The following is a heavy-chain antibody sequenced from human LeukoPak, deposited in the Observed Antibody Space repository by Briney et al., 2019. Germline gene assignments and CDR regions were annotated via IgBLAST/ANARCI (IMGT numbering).Heavy chain of an antibody. Sequence: ASVKVSCKASGGTFSSYAISWVRQAPGQGLEWMGRIIPILGIASYAQKFQGRVTITADESTSTAYMELSSLRSEDTAVYYCARPLLGSGWYLDAFDIWGQGTMVTVSS. CDR3: ARPLLGSGWYLDAFDI. CDR2: IIPILGIA. V-gene: IGHV1-69*04. D-gene: IGHD6-19*01. CDR1: GGTFSSYA. J-gene: IGHJ3*02.